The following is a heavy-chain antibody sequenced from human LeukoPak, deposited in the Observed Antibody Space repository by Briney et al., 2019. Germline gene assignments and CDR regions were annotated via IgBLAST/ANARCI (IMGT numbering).Heavy chain of an antibody. V-gene: IGHV3-23*01. D-gene: IGHD3-22*01. CDR2: ISGSGGST. J-gene: IGHJ4*02. CDR3: AKVCYDSSGYYSGFDY. CDR1: GFTFSSYA. Sequence: GGSLRLSCAASGFTFSSYAMSWVRQAPGKGMELVSAISGSGGSTYYADSVKGRFTISRDNSKNTLYLQMNSLRAEDTAVYYCAKVCYDSSGYYSGFDYWGQGTLVTVSS.